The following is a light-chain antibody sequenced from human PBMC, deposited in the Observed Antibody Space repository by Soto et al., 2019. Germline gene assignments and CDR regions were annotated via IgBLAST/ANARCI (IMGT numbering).Light chain of an antibody. Sequence: QSVLTQPPSASGTPGQRVTISCSGSSSNIGSKSATWYQQLPGTAPKLLIYNNIERPSGVPDRFSGSTSGTSASLAISGLHSYDDADYYCRAWDVSLNAYVFGVGTKLTVL. CDR1: SSNIGSKS. V-gene: IGLV1-44*01. CDR3: RAWDVSLNAYV. J-gene: IGLJ1*01. CDR2: NNI.